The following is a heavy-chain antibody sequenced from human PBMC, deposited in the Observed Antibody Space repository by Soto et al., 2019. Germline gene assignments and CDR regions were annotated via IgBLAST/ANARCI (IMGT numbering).Heavy chain of an antibody. V-gene: IGHV1-69*12. CDR3: ARDPLERLPYYYYGMDV. CDR2: IIPIFGTA. Sequence: QVQLVQSGAEVKKPGSSVKVSCKASGGTFSSYAISWVRQAPGQGLEWMGGIIPIFGTANYAQKFQGRVTITADEYTSTAYMETRSLRSDDTAVYYCARDPLERLPYYYYGMDVWGQGTTVTVSS. J-gene: IGHJ6*02. CDR1: GGTFSSYA. D-gene: IGHD1-1*01.